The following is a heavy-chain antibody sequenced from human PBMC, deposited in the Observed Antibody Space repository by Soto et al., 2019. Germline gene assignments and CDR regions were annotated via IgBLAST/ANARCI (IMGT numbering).Heavy chain of an antibody. CDR2: ISYDGSSK. Sequence: QVQLVESGGGVVQPGRSLRLSCAASGFTFSSYDMHWVRQAPGKGLEWVAIISYDGSSKYYTDSVKGRFTISRDNSKNTLYLQMNSLRAEDTAVYYCAKHRSGSSGLDYWGQGTLVTVSS. D-gene: IGHD6-25*01. CDR3: AKHRSGSSGLDY. CDR1: GFTFSSYD. J-gene: IGHJ4*02. V-gene: IGHV3-30*18.